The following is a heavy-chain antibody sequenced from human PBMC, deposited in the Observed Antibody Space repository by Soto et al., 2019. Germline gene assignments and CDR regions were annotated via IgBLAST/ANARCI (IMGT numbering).Heavy chain of an antibody. CDR2: ISYDGSNK. Sequence: GGSLRLSCAASGFTFSSYGMHWVRQAPGKGLEWVAVISYDGSNKYYADSVKGRFTISRDNSKNTLYLQMNSLRAEDTAVYYCAKDLRYCSSTSCYIFSGVWFDPWGQGTLVTVSS. CDR1: GFTFSSYG. CDR3: AKDLRYCSSTSCYIFSGVWFDP. J-gene: IGHJ5*02. V-gene: IGHV3-30*18. D-gene: IGHD2-2*02.